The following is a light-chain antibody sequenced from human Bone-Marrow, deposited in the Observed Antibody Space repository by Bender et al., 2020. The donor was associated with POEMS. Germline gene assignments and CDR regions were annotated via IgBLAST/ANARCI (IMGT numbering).Light chain of an antibody. CDR3: AVWDDSLNGWI. CDR2: KND. CDR1: RSNIGSNN. V-gene: IGLV1-44*01. Sequence: QSVLTQPPSASGTPGQRVTISCSGSRSNIGSNNVNWYQHLSGTAPKLLMYKNDQRPSGVPDRVSGSRSGTSASLAISGLQSEDEADYYCAVWDDSLNGWIFGGGTKLTVL. J-gene: IGLJ2*01.